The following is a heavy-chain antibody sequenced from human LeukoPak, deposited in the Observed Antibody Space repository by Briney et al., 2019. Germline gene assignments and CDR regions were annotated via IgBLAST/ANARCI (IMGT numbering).Heavy chain of an antibody. CDR1: GFTFSSYG. Sequence: QPGRSLRLSCAASGFTFSSYGMHWVRQAPGKGLEWVAVIWYDGSNKYYADSVKGRFTISRDSSKNTLYLQMNSLRAEDTAVYYCAKDSDLSSSTWFDPWGQGTLVTVSS. D-gene: IGHD6-6*01. V-gene: IGHV3-33*06. CDR3: AKDSDLSSSTWFDP. CDR2: IWYDGSNK. J-gene: IGHJ5*02.